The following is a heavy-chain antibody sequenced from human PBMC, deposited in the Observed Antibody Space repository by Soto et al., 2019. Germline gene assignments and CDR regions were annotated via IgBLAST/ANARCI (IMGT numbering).Heavy chain of an antibody. D-gene: IGHD3-22*01. J-gene: IGHJ4*02. CDR3: AKDLALYYYDSSGYPRFDY. CDR2: ISGSGGST. V-gene: IGHV3-23*01. Sequence: PGGSLRLSCAASGFTFSSYAMSWVRQAPGKGLEWVSAISGSGGSTHYADSVKGRFTISRDNSKNTLYLQMNSLRAEDTAVYYCAKDLALYYYDSSGYPRFDYWGQGTLVTVSS. CDR1: GFTFSSYA.